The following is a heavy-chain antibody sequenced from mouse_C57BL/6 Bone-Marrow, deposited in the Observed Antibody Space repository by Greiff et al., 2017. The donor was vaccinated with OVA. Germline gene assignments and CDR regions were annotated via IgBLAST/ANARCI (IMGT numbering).Heavy chain of an antibody. CDR1: GSNIKDDY. Sequence: VQLQQPGAELVRPGASVKLSCTASGSNIKDDYMHWVKERPEQGLEWIGWIDPENGDTEYASKFQGKATITADTSSKTAYLQLSSVASEDTAVYYCTTYRYWGQGTTLTVSS. V-gene: IGHV14-4*01. CDR3: TTYRY. J-gene: IGHJ2*01. CDR2: IDPENGDT.